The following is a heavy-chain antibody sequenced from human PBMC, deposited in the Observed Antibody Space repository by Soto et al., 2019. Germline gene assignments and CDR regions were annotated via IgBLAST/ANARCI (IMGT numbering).Heavy chain of an antibody. V-gene: IGHV1-69*13. J-gene: IGHJ4*02. CDR1: GGTFSSYA. D-gene: IGHD2-2*01. CDR3: ARDREGCSSTSCYLGY. CDR2: IIPIFGTA. Sequence: ASVKVSCKASGGTFSSYAISWVRQAPGQGLEWMGGIIPIFGTANYAQKFQGRVTITADESTSTAYMELSSLRSEDTAVYYCARDREGCSSTSCYLGYWGQGTLVTVSS.